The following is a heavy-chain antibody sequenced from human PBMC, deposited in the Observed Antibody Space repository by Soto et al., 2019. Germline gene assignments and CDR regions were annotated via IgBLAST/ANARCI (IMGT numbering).Heavy chain of an antibody. CDR1: GDSISSGGYS. D-gene: IGHD5-18*01. Sequence: QLQLQESGSGLVKPSQTLSLTCAVSGDSISSGGYSCSWIRQPPGKGLAWIGYIHHTGNTYYNPSLKSRVTISIDRSKNQFFLNLSSVTAADTAVYYCGIGTSMVNYYFGIDVWGQGTTVTVSS. CDR3: GIGTSMVNYYFGIDV. CDR2: IHHTGNT. V-gene: IGHV4-30-2*01. J-gene: IGHJ6*02.